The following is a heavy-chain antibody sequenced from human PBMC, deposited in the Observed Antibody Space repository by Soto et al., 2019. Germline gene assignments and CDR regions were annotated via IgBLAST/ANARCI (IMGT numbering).Heavy chain of an antibody. CDR2: IYYSGST. V-gene: IGHV4-61*08. CDR1: GGSISSGGYY. CDR3: ARTTYYYDSSGYYYFDY. J-gene: IGHJ4*02. Sequence: PSETLSLTCTVSGGSISSGGYYWSWIRQHPGKGLEWIGYIYYSGSTNYNPSLKSRVTISVDTSKNQFSLKLSSVTAADTAVYYCARTTYYYDSSGYYYFDYWGQGTLVTVSS. D-gene: IGHD3-22*01.